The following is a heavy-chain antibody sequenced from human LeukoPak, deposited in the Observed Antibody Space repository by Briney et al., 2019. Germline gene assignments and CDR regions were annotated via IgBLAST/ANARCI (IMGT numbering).Heavy chain of an antibody. D-gene: IGHD6-19*01. V-gene: IGHV1-2*02. J-gene: IGHJ4*02. CDR3: ARGVDSSGWPFDY. CDR1: GYTFTVYY. Sequence: ASVKASCKASGYTFTVYYMHWVRQAPGQGLEWMGWINPNSGGTNYAQKFQGRVTMTRDTSISTAYMELSRLRSDDTAVYYCARGVDSSGWPFDYWGQGTLVTVSS. CDR2: INPNSGGT.